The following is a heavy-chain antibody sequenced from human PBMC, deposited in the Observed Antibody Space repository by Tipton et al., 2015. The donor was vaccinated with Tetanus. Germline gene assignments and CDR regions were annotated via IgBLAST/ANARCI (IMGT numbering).Heavy chain of an antibody. J-gene: IGHJ4*02. D-gene: IGHD3-10*01. CDR2: ISGSGNTI. CDR1: GASFSDYY. Sequence: LSLTCAVYGASFSDYYWSWIRQAPGKGLEWVSYISGSGNTIYSAESVKGRLTTSRDNAKNSLYLQMNSVRVEDTAVYYCGILVRGVLLTRVIEYWGQGTLVTVSS. V-gene: IGHV3-11*01. CDR3: GILVRGVLLTRVIEY.